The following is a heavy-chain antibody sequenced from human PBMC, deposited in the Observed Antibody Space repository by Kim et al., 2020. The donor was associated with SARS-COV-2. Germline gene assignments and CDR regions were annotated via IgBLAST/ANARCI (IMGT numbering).Heavy chain of an antibody. CDR2: IYYSGST. CDR1: GGSISSYY. V-gene: IGHV4-59*01. CDR3: ARDLGYSGYDWFDDYYGMDV. D-gene: IGHD5-12*01. Sequence: SETLSLTCTVSGGSISSYYWSWIRQPPGKGLEWIGYIYYSGSTNYNPSLKSRVTISVDTSKNQFSLKLSSVTAADTAVYYCARDLGYSGYDWFDDYYGMDVWGQGTTVTVSS. J-gene: IGHJ6*02.